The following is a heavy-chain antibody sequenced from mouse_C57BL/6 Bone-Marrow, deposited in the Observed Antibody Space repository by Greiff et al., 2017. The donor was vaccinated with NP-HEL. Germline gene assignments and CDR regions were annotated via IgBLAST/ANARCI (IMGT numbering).Heavy chain of an antibody. CDR2: LYPGDGDT. CDR3: AYYSNYYWYFDV. CDR1: GYAFSSYW. J-gene: IGHJ1*03. D-gene: IGHD2-5*01. Sequence: QVQLQQSGAELVKPGASVKISCKASGYAFSSYWMNWVKQRPGKGLEWIGQLYPGDGDTNYNGKFKGKATLTADKSSSPAYMQLSSLTSEDSAVYFCAYYSNYYWYFDVWGTGTTVTVSS. V-gene: IGHV1-80*01.